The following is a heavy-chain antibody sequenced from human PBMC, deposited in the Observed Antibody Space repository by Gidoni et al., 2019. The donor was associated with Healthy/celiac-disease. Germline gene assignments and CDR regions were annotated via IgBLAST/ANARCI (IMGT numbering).Heavy chain of an antibody. D-gene: IGHD3-22*01. V-gene: IGHV3-23*01. CDR1: GFTFSSYA. Sequence: EVQLLESGGGLVQPGGSLRLSCAASGFTFSSYAMSWVRQAPGKGLEWVSAIRGSGGSTYYAESVKSRFTISRDNSKNTLYLQMNSLRAEDTAVYYCARRTTTYYYDSSVAGSGYGAFDIWGQGTMVTVSS. J-gene: IGHJ3*02. CDR3: ARRTTTYYYDSSVAGSGYGAFDI. CDR2: IRGSGGST.